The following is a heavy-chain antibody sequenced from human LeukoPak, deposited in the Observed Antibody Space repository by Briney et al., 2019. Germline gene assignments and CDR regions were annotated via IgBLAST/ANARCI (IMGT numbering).Heavy chain of an antibody. Sequence: GGSLRLSCAGSGFTVSSIYMTWVRQAPGKGLEWVSSIYSDGNTYYADSVKGRFTLSRDSSRNTLYLQMNDLRVEDTAVYYCAGDTHSSSWYDHWGQGTLVTVSS. D-gene: IGHD6-19*01. CDR1: GFTVSSIY. CDR2: IYSDGNT. V-gene: IGHV3-53*01. J-gene: IGHJ5*02. CDR3: AGDTHSSSWYDH.